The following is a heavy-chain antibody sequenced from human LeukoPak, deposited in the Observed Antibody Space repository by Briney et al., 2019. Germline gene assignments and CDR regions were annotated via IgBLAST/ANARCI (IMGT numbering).Heavy chain of an antibody. D-gene: IGHD4-23*01. J-gene: IGHJ3*02. Sequence: GGSLRLSCAASGFTFSSYAMSWVRQAPGKGLEWVSGIGGSSGNTYYADSVKGRFTISRDNSKNTLYLQMNSLRAEDTAVYYCAKSRSGNTDGFDIWGQGTMVTVSS. V-gene: IGHV3-23*01. CDR2: IGGSSGNT. CDR1: GFTFSSYA. CDR3: AKSRSGNTDGFDI.